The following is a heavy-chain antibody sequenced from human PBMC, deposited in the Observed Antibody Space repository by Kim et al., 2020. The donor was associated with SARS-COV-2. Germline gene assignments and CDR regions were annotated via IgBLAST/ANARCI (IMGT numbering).Heavy chain of an antibody. CDR2: IFYSGTT. D-gene: IGHD3-10*01. J-gene: IGHJ4*02. CDR1: GGSIINYH. CDR3: AIHSGWGYGDFDY. V-gene: IGHV4-59*08. Sequence: SETLSLTCTVSGGSIINYHWSWIRQSPGKGLEWIGNIFYSGTTNYNPSLMSRVTMSVDTSKNQFSRSFNSVTAADTALYYCAIHSGWGYGDFDYWGQGTLVTVSS.